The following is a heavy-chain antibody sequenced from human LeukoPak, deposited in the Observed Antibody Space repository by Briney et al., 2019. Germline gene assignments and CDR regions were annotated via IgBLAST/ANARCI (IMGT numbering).Heavy chain of an antibody. CDR3: ARSAAGTLETYYFDY. CDR2: IYYSGST. Sequence: SETLSLTCAVYGGSFSGYYWSWIRQHPGKGLEWIGYIYYSGSTYYNPSLKSRVTISVDTSKNQFSLKLSSVTAADTAVYYCARSAAGTLETYYFDYWGQGTLVTVSS. V-gene: IGHV4-31*11. D-gene: IGHD6-13*01. J-gene: IGHJ4*02. CDR1: GGSFSGYY.